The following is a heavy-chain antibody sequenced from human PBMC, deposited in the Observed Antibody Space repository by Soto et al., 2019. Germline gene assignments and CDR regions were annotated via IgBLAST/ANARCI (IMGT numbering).Heavy chain of an antibody. CDR1: GYTFTGYY. CDR3: AVARGYYGSGSSFRDYGMDV. Sequence: QVQLVQSGAEVKKPGASVKVSCKASGYTFTGYYMHWVRQAPGQGLEWMGWINPNSGGTNYAQKFQGWVTMTRATSISTAYMELSRLRSDDTAVYYCAVARGYYGSGSSFRDYGMDVWGQGTTVTVSS. V-gene: IGHV1-2*04. J-gene: IGHJ6*02. D-gene: IGHD3-10*01. CDR2: INPNSGGT.